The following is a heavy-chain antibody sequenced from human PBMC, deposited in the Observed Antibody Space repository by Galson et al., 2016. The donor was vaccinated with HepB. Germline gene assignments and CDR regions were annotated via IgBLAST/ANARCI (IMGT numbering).Heavy chain of an antibody. CDR2: VSFDGGTK. CDR3: GKRIPVAGSWGGGLDY. J-gene: IGHJ4*02. CDR1: GFTFSNYG. D-gene: IGHD6-19*01. V-gene: IGHV3-30*18. Sequence: SLRLSCAASGFTFSNYGMHWVRQAPGKGLEWVAVVSFDGGTKYYADSAKGRFTISRDNSKSTLYLQMDSLRSEDTAVYYCGKRIPVAGSWGGGLDYWGQGTLVTVSS.